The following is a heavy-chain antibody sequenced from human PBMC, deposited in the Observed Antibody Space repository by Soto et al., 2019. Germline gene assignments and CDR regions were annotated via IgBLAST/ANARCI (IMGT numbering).Heavy chain of an antibody. J-gene: IGHJ6*02. D-gene: IGHD3-10*01. Sequence: ASVKVSCKASGYTFIGYYIHWVRQAPGQGLEWMGWINPNSGGTNYAQRFQGWVTMTRDRSISTAYMELSRLKSDDTAVYYCARVGGGLASLGYYGMDVWGQGTTVAVSS. CDR2: INPNSGGT. V-gene: IGHV1-2*04. CDR3: ARVGGGLASLGYYGMDV. CDR1: GYTFIGYY.